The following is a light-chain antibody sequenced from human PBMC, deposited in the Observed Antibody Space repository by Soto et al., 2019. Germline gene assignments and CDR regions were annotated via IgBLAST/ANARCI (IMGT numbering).Light chain of an antibody. CDR3: QQDGSSPRT. V-gene: IGKV3-20*01. Sequence: EIVLTQSPGTLSLSPGERATLSCRASQSVSSSYLAWYQQKPGQAPRLLIYGASSRATGIPARFSGSGSGTDFTLTITRLEPEDFAVYYCQQDGSSPRTFGQGTKVDIK. J-gene: IGKJ1*01. CDR2: GAS. CDR1: QSVSSSY.